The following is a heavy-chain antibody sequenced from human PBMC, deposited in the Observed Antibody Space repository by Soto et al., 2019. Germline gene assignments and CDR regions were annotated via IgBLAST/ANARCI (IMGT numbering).Heavy chain of an antibody. CDR3: ASARWDY. J-gene: IGHJ4*02. CDR2: IFHSGNT. Sequence: SETLSLTCVVSGGSFNANYWTWIRQPPGKGLEWVGEIFHSGNTNYNPSLNSRVTISVDTSRNQFSLKLSSVTAADTAIYYCASARWDYWGQGTLVTVSS. CDR1: GGSFNANY. V-gene: IGHV4-34*12.